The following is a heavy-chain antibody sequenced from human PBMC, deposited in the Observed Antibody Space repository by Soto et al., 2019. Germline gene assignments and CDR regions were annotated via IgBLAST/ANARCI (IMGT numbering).Heavy chain of an antibody. D-gene: IGHD2-21*02. CDR3: ASQFCSGGACFNWFDP. J-gene: IGHJ5*02. CDR2: ILDSGIT. V-gene: IGHV4-30-4*01. CDR1: GGSIRSSLYY. Sequence: PSETLSLTCTVSGGSIRSSLYYWSWIRQPPGKGLEWIGYILDSGITHYNPSLKSRVAMSVDTSKNQFSLNLTSVTAADTAVYFCASQFCSGGACFNWFDPWGHGTLVTVSS.